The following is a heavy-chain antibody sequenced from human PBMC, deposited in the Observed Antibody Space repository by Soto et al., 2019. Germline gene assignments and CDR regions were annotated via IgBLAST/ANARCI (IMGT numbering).Heavy chain of an antibody. CDR3: ARDRGYGDYPEDQTNWFDP. V-gene: IGHV1-3*01. CDR1: GYTFTSYA. Sequence: QVQLVQSGAEVKKPGASVKVSCKASGYTFTSYAMHWVRQAPGQRLEWMGWINAGNGNTKYSQKFQGRVTITRDTSASTAYMELSSLRSEDTAVYYCARDRGYGDYPEDQTNWFDPWGQGTQVTVSS. D-gene: IGHD4-17*01. CDR2: INAGNGNT. J-gene: IGHJ5*02.